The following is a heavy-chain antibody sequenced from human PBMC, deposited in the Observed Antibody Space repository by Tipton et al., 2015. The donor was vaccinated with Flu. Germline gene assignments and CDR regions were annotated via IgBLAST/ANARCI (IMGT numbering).Heavy chain of an antibody. CDR2: IYYSGTT. CDR3: AREDWNDCRADYYYGVDA. D-gene: IGHD1-1*01. V-gene: IGHV4-39*07. J-gene: IGHJ6*02. CDR1: GDSISTTIYY. Sequence: TLSLTCTVSGDSISTTIYYWGWGRQAPGKGLEWIGSIYYSGTTYYNPSLKSRVTISIDPSNNQFSLELTSLTAADTAVYFCAREDWNDCRADYYYGVDAWGQGTTVTVSS.